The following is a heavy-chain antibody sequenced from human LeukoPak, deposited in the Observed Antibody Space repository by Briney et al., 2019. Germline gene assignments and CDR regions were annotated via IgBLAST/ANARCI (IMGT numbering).Heavy chain of an antibody. Sequence: SETLSLTCAVSGYSISSGYYWGWIRQPPGKGLEWIGSIYHSGSTYYNPSLKSRVTISVDTSKNQFSLKLSSVTAADTAVYYCARANFVDYWGQGTLVTVSS. D-gene: IGHD4/OR15-4a*01. CDR3: ARANFVDY. V-gene: IGHV4-38-2*01. CDR2: IYHSGST. J-gene: IGHJ4*02. CDR1: GYSISSGYY.